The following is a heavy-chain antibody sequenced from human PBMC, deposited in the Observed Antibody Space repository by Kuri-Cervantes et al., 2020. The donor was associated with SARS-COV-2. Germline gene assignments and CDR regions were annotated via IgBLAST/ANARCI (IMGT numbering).Heavy chain of an antibody. V-gene: IGHV1-58*01. J-gene: IGHJ6*02. Sequence: SVKVSCKASGVTFTSSAVQWVRQARGQRLEWIGWIVVGSGNTNYAQKFQERVTITRDMSTSTAYTELSSLRSEDTAVYYCAADPRDVVVPASRYYYGMDVWGQGTTVTVSS. CDR1: GVTFTSSA. CDR3: AADPRDVVVPASRYYYGMDV. D-gene: IGHD2-2*01. CDR2: IVVGSGNT.